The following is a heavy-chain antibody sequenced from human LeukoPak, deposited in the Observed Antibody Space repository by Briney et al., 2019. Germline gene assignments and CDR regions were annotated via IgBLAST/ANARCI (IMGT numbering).Heavy chain of an antibody. J-gene: IGHJ4*02. CDR2: ISGSGGST. CDR1: GFTFSNYE. D-gene: IGHD3-22*01. V-gene: IGHV3-23*01. CDR3: AKVGIWYYYDSSGYFLPYY. Sequence: GGSLRLSCAASGFTFSNYEMNWGRQAPGKGLEWVSAISGSGGSTYYADSVKGRFTISRDNSKNTLYLQMNSLRAEDTAVYYCAKVGIWYYYDSSGYFLPYYWGQGTLVTVSS.